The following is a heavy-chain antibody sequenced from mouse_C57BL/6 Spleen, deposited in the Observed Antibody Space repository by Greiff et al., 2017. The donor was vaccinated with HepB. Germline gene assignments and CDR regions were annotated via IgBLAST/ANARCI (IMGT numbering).Heavy chain of an antibody. Sequence: VQLQQPGAELVKPGASVKLSCKASGYTFTSYWMQWVKQRPGQGLEWIGEIDPSDSYTNYNQKFKGKATVTVDTSSSTAYMQLSSLTSEDSAVYYCARRGYYGSSYVEFAYWGQGTLVTVSA. CDR1: GYTFTSYW. J-gene: IGHJ3*01. CDR2: IDPSDSYT. D-gene: IGHD1-1*01. V-gene: IGHV1-50*01. CDR3: ARRGYYGSSYVEFAY.